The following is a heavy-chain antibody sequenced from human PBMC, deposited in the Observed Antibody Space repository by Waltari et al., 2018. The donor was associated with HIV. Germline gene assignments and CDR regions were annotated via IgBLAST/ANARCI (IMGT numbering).Heavy chain of an antibody. CDR1: GFTFSDYY. CDR3: ARGNNWNDSPYYYYGMDV. Sequence: QVHLVESGGGLVKPGGSLRLSCAAYGFTFSDYYMSWIRQAPGKGLRLFSYIRGIGDTVHHTASVKGRFTFSRDNAKNSLYLQMNSLRAEDAAVYYCARGNNWNDSPYYYYGMDVWGQGTTVTVSS. D-gene: IGHD1-1*01. J-gene: IGHJ6*02. CDR2: IRGIGDTV. V-gene: IGHV3-11*01.